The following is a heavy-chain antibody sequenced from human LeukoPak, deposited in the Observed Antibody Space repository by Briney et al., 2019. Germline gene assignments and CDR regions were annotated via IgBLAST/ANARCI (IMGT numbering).Heavy chain of an antibody. J-gene: IGHJ4*02. CDR1: GGTFSSYA. V-gene: IGHV1-69*13. CDR3: ARNQYDYVWGSYRYFDY. CDR2: IIPIFGTA. Sequence: SVNVSCKASGGTFSSYAISWVRQASGQGLEGMGGIIPIFGTANYAQKFQGRVTITADESTSTAYMELSSLRSEDTAVYYCARNQYDYVWGSYRYFDYWGQGTLVTVSS. D-gene: IGHD3-16*02.